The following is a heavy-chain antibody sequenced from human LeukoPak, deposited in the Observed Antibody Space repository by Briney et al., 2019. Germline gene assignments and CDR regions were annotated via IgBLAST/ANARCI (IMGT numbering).Heavy chain of an antibody. Sequence: PGGSLRLSCGASGFSFSSYGMHWVRQAPGKGLEWAAFISYDGNDKYYADSVKGRFTISRDNSKNTVYLQMSSLRAEDTAVYYCARDRESDYGDLSLSYYYYYMDVWGEGTTVTVSS. V-gene: IGHV3-30*19. CDR3: ARDRESDYGDLSLSYYYYYMDV. J-gene: IGHJ6*03. CDR1: GFSFSSYG. D-gene: IGHD4-17*01. CDR2: ISYDGNDK.